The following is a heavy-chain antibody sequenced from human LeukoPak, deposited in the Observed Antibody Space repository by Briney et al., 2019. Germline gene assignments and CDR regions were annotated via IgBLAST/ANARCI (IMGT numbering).Heavy chain of an antibody. V-gene: IGHV3-30*02. Sequence: GGFLRLSCAASGFTFSSYGMHWVRQAPGKGLEWVAFIRYDGSNKYYADSVKGRFTISRDNSKNTLYLQMNSLRAEDTAVYYCAKGTPPWFDPWGQGTLVTVSS. CDR1: GFTFSSYG. CDR3: AKGTPPWFDP. J-gene: IGHJ5*02. CDR2: IRYDGSNK. D-gene: IGHD1-1*01.